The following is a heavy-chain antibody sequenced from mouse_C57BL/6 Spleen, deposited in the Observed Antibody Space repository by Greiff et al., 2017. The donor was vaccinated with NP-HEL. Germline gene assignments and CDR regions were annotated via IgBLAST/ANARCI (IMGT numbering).Heavy chain of an antibody. V-gene: IGHV5-4*03. D-gene: IGHD2-4*01. CDR2: ISDGGSYT. CDR1: GFTFSSYA. CDR3: ARRGNDYGPFAY. J-gene: IGHJ3*01. Sequence: EVKLMESGGGLVKPGGSLKLSCAASGFTFSSYAMSWVRQTPEKRLEWVATISDGGSYTYYPDNVKGRFTSSRDNAKNNLYLQMSHLKSEDTAMYYCARRGNDYGPFAYWGQGTLVTVSA.